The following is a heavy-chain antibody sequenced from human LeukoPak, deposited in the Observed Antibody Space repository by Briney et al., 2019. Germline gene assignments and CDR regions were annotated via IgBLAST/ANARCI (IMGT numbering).Heavy chain of an antibody. CDR1: GYTFTSYG. CDR2: ISAYNGNT. CDR3: ATTGVSGSYYRLPDY. J-gene: IGHJ4*02. V-gene: IGHV1-18*01. D-gene: IGHD3-10*01. Sequence: GASVKVSCKASGYTFTSYGISWVRQAPGQGLEWMGWISAYNGNTNYAQKFQGRVTMTRDTSTSTVYMELSGLRSEDTAVYYCATTGVSGSYYRLPDYWGQGTLVTVSS.